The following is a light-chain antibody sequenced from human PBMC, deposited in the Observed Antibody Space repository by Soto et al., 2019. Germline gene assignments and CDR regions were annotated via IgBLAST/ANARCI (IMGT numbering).Light chain of an antibody. CDR3: SSYTSRSTLV. Sequence: QSALTQPVSVSGSPGQSITISCTVTSSDVGGYNYVSWYQQHPGKAPKLMIYEVTNRPSGVSNRFSGSKSGNTASLTISGLQAEDEADYYCSSYTSRSTLVFGTGTRVTVL. CDR1: SSDVGGYNY. CDR2: EVT. J-gene: IGLJ1*01. V-gene: IGLV2-14*01.